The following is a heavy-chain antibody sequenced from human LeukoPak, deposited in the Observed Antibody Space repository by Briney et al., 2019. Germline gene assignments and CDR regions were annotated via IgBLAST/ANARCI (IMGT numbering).Heavy chain of an antibody. D-gene: IGHD3-16*01. J-gene: IGHJ4*02. V-gene: IGHV5-51*01. CDR2: IYPGEFDT. CDR1: GYSFTSYW. Sequence: PGEALKIPCQGSGYSFTSYWIGWVRQMPGKGLGWMGIIYPGEFDTRYSPSFQGEFPFSADKSISTAYLQWSSLKASDTAMYYCARRRGDRIDYWGQGTLVTVSS. CDR3: ARRRGDRIDY.